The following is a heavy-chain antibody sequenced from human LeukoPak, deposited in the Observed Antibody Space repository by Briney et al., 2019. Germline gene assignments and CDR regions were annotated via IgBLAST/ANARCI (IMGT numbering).Heavy chain of an antibody. J-gene: IGHJ5*02. CDR1: GGSISSGGYS. CDR2: IYYSGST. V-gene: IGHV4-30-4*07. CDR3: ARGANPMVNNWFDP. Sequence: SETLSLTCAVSGGSISSGGYSWSWIRQPPGKGLEWIGYIYYSGSTYYNPSLKSRVTISVDTSKNQFSLKLSSVTAADTAVYYCARGANPMVNNWFDPWGQGTLVTVSS. D-gene: IGHD3-10*01.